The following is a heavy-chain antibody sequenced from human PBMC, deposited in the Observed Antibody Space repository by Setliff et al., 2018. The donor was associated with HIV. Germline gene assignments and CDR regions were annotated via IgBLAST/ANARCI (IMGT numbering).Heavy chain of an antibody. CDR3: ARAIVKTGYHTKSRVFGY. V-gene: IGHV4-34*01. D-gene: IGHD3-9*01. CDR2: VNLPKTL. Sequence: KASETLSLTCAVYGGSLNDYSWNWIRQSPGKGLEWIGEVNLPKTLNYNPSLESRITISVDTSKKQFSLDLSSVTAADTAVYFCARAIVKTGYHTKSRVFGYWGQGTLVTVSS. CDR1: GGSLNDYS. J-gene: IGHJ4*02.